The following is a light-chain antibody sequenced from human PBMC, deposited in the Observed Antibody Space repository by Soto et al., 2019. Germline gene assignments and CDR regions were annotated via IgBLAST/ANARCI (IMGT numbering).Light chain of an antibody. CDR3: QQYNSYSRT. J-gene: IGKJ1*01. V-gene: IGKV1-5*03. CDR1: QSISSW. Sequence: DIQMTQSPSTLSASVGDRVTITCRASQSISSWLAWYQQKPGKAPKLLIYKASSLESGVPSRFSGSGSWAKFPLPISSLQPDDFATYYCQQYNSYSRTFGQGTKVEIK. CDR2: KAS.